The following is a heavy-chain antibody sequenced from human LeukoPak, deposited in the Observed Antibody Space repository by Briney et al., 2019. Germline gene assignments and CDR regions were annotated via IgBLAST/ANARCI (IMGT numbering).Heavy chain of an antibody. J-gene: IGHJ4*02. CDR2: VNPNSGGT. V-gene: IGHV1-2*02. D-gene: IGHD5/OR15-5a*01. Sequence: ASVKIFSSASSYAIISSYLISWLQAPGQGLEWMGWVNPNSGGTNYAQNFQGRVIMTRDTSINTAYMELSSLRSDDTAVFYCARQCLRFGTVCLFGGRGTLVTVSS. CDR3: ARQCLRFGTVCLF. CDR1: SYAIISSY.